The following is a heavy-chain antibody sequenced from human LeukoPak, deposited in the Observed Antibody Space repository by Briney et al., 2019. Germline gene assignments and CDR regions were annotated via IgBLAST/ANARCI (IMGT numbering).Heavy chain of an antibody. J-gene: IGHJ3*02. CDR2: IIPIFGTA. CDR3: ARDPNTLWFGEGASGAFDI. D-gene: IGHD3-10*01. V-gene: IGHV1-69*05. Sequence: SVKVSCRASGGTFSSYAISWVRQAPGQGLEWMGRIIPIFGTANYAQKFQGRVTITTDESTSTAYMELSSLRSEDTAVYYCARDPNTLWFGEGASGAFDIWGQGTMVTVSS. CDR1: GGTFSSYA.